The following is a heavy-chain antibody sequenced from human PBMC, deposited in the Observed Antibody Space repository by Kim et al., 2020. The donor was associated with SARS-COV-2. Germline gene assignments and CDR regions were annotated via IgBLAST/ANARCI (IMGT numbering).Heavy chain of an antibody. D-gene: IGHD3-16*01. J-gene: IGHJ4*02. CDR2: GST. V-gene: IGHV4-39*07. Sequence: GSTYYSPSLQSRVTISVDTSKTQFSLKLGAVTAADTAVYYCARAPGEFDYWGQGTLVTVSS. CDR3: ARAPGEFDY.